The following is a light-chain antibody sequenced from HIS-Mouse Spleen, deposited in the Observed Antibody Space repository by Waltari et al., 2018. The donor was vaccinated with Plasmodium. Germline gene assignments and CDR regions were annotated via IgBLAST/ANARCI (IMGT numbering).Light chain of an antibody. V-gene: IGKV3-11*01. J-gene: IGKJ4*01. CDR3: QQRSNWPPLT. CDR2: GAS. CDR1: QSVSSY. Sequence: EIVLTQSPATLSLSPGERPTLSCRASQSVSSYLAWYQQKPGQAPRLLIYGASNRATGIPARFSGSGSGTDFTLTISSLEPEDFAVYYCQQRSNWPPLTFGGGTKVEIK.